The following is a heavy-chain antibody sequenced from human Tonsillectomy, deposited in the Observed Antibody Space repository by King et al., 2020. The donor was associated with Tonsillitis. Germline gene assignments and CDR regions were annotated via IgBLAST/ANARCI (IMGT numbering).Heavy chain of an antibody. D-gene: IGHD2-15*01. CDR1: GGSFSGYY. J-gene: IGHJ5*02. V-gene: IGHV4-34*01. Sequence: VQLQQWGAGLLKPSETLSLTCAVYGGSFSGYYWSWIRQPPGKGLEWIGEINHSGSTNYNPSLKIRVTVSVDTSKNQFSLKLSSVTAADTAVYYCARRFVVVVAATGWFDPWGQGTLVTVSS. CDR2: INHSGST. CDR3: ARRFVVVVAATGWFDP.